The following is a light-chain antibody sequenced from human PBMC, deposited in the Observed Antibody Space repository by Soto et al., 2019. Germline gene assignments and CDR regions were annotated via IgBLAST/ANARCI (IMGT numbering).Light chain of an antibody. CDR2: AAS. V-gene: IGKV1-27*01. CDR1: QGIRNF. J-gene: IGKJ3*01. CDR3: QKYSSVPV. Sequence: DIQTTQSPTSLSASVGDRVTITCRASQGIRNFVAWYQQKPGKAPKLLIYAASTLQSGVPSRFSGSGSGTDFTLTINSLQPEDVATYSCQKYSSVPVFGPGTKVEI.